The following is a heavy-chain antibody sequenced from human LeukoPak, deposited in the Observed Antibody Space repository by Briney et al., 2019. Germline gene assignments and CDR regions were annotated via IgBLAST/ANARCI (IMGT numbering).Heavy chain of an antibody. J-gene: IGHJ3*02. D-gene: IGHD4-17*01. Sequence: SETLSLTCTVSGDSISSYYWSWIRQPPGKGLEWIGSIYHSGSTYYNPSLKSRVTISVDTSKNQFSLKLSSVTAADTAVYYCARYGDYKNAFDIWGQGTMVTVSS. V-gene: IGHV4-38-2*02. CDR1: GDSISSYY. CDR2: IYHSGST. CDR3: ARYGDYKNAFDI.